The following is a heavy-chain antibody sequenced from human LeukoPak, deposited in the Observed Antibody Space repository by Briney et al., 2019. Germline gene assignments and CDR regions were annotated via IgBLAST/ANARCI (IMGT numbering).Heavy chain of an antibody. CDR3: ASRDYYDSSGYFDAFDI. CDR1: GFTVSSNS. J-gene: IGHJ3*02. D-gene: IGHD3-22*01. CDR2: IKSKTDGGTT. Sequence: PGGSLRLSCTVSGFTVSSNSMSWVRQAPGKGLEWVGRIKSKTDGGTTDYAAPVKGRFTISRDDSKNTLYLQMNSLRAEDTAVYYCASRDYYDSSGYFDAFDIWGQGTMVTVSS. V-gene: IGHV3-15*01.